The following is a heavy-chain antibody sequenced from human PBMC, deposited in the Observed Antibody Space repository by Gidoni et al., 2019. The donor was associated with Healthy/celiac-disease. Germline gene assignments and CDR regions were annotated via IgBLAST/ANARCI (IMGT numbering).Heavy chain of an antibody. J-gene: IGHJ4*02. CDR1: GFTFSRYG. D-gene: IGHD6-13*01. CDR3: AKELGIAAADY. CDR2: ISHDGSNT. Sequence: QAPLVESGSGVVQPGRSLRLSCAASGFTFSRYGMHWVRKAPGKGLVGVAVISHDGSNTYYADSVKGRFTISRDNSKNTLLLQMTRLRAEDTDLYYCAKELGIAAADYWGQGTLVTVSS. V-gene: IGHV3-30*18.